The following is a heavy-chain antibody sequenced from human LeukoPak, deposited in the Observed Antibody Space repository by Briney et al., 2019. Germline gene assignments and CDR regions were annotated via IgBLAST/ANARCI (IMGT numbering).Heavy chain of an antibody. Sequence: GGSLRLSCAASGFTVSSNYMSWVRQAPGKGLEWVSVIYSGGSTYYADSVKGRFTISRDNSKNTLYLQMNSLRAEDTAVYYCAGEAYDSSSFDYWGQGTLVTVSS. V-gene: IGHV3-53*01. J-gene: IGHJ4*02. CDR1: GFTVSSNY. D-gene: IGHD3-22*01. CDR3: AGEAYDSSSFDY. CDR2: IYSGGST.